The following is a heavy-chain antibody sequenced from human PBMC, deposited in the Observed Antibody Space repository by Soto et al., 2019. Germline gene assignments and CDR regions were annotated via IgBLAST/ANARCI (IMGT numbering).Heavy chain of an antibody. CDR2: IYYSGST. Sequence: PSETLSLTCTVSGCSISSSSYYWGWIRQPPGKGLEWIGSIYYSGSTYYNPSLKSRVTISVDTSKNQFSLKLSSVTAADTAVYYCARGYENIVATGHWFDPWGQGTLVTVSS. V-gene: IGHV4-39*01. J-gene: IGHJ5*02. CDR1: GCSISSSSYY. D-gene: IGHD5-12*01. CDR3: ARGYENIVATGHWFDP.